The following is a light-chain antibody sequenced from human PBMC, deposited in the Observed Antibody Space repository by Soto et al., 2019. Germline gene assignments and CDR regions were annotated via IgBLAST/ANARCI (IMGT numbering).Light chain of an antibody. CDR3: QQYNNWPPLT. J-gene: IGKJ4*01. CDR2: RAS. Sequence: EIVMTQSPATLSVPAGEGATLSFRASQDVLTNLAWYQQKPGQSPRLLIYRASTRATGVPARFSGSGSGTEFTLTISSLEPEDFAVYYCQQYNNWPPLTFGGGTKVDIK. CDR1: QDVLTN. V-gene: IGKV3-15*01.